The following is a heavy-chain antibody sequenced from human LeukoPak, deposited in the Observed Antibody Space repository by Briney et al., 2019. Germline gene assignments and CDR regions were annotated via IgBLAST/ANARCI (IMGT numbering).Heavy chain of an antibody. CDR3: AKDYRAHPLRPNWFDP. Sequence: GGCLRLSCAASGFTVTSNYMNWVRQAPGKGLEWVSVIDRGGSKYYADSVKGRFTISRDNWKNIIYLQMNSLRAEDTAVYYCAKDYRAHPLRPNWFDPWGQGTLVTVSS. V-gene: IGHV3-53*01. CDR2: IDRGGSK. D-gene: IGHD1-26*01. CDR1: GFTVTSNY. J-gene: IGHJ5*02.